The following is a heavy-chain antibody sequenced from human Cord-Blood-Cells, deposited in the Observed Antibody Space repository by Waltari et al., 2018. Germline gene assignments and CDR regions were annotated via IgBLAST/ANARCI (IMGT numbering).Heavy chain of an antibody. D-gene: IGHD3-10*01. CDR3: ASYGSGSYRSWFDP. CDR2: INHSGST. V-gene: IGHV4-34*01. J-gene: IGHJ5*02. Sequence: QVQLQQWGAGLLKPSETLSLTCAVYGGSFSGYYWSWIRQPPGKGLEWIGEINHSGSTNHNPSLKSRVTISVDTSKNQFSLKLSSVTAADTAVYYCASYGSGSYRSWFDPWGQGTLVTVSS. CDR1: GGSFSGYY.